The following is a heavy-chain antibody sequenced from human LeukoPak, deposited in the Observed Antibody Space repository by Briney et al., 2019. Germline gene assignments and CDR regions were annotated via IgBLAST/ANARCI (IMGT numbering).Heavy chain of an antibody. CDR3: ARDLRSPSDTNIAIDY. V-gene: IGHV3-74*01. CDR2: INSDGSRT. J-gene: IGHJ4*02. CDR1: GCTFSTYY. Sequence: AGSLSLSCAASGCTFSTYYMNWVRQAPGKGLVWVSRINSDGSRTSYAASVKGRFTNSRDNVKNTLYLQMKSLRGEDTAVYYRARDLRSPSDTNIAIDYWGQGALVTVSS.